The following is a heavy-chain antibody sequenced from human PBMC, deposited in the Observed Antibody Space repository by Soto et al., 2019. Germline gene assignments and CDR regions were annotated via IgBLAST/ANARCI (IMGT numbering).Heavy chain of an antibody. Sequence: QVQLQESGPGLVKPSETLSLTCTVSGGSVRGGSYYWSWIRQPPGKGLEWIGYIYYSGNTNYSPSLKSRVTISIDTSKNQFSLKLNSVTAADTAVYYCARRYSGFDYPYWGQGTLVTVSS. D-gene: IGHD5-12*01. J-gene: IGHJ4*02. CDR1: GGSVRGGSYY. V-gene: IGHV4-61*01. CDR3: ARRYSGFDYPY. CDR2: IYYSGNT.